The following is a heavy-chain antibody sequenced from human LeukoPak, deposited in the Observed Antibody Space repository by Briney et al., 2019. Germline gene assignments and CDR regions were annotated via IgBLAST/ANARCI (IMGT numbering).Heavy chain of an antibody. V-gene: IGHV3-74*01. J-gene: IGHJ5*02. CDR2: INSDGSST. Sequence: GGSLRLSCAASGFTFSDYYMSWIRQAPGKGLVWVSRINSDGSSTTYADSVKGRFTISRDNAKHTVYPQMSSLRAEDTAVYYCARELVARTNWFDPWGQGTLVTVSS. CDR3: ARELVARTNWFDP. CDR1: GFTFSDYY. D-gene: IGHD6-19*01.